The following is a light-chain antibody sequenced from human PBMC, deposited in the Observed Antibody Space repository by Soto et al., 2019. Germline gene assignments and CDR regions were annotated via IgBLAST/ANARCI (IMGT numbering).Light chain of an antibody. V-gene: IGKV3-20*01. CDR3: QQYDSSPWT. CDR2: DTS. Sequence: DIVLRYSPATLTSPRREISTLYSMPSHRVSSSYLAWYQQTPGQAPRLLVYDTSYRATGVPDRFSGSGSGTDFTLTISRLEPDDSAVYYCQQYDSSPWTFGQGTKVVI. CDR1: HRVSSSY. J-gene: IGKJ1*01.